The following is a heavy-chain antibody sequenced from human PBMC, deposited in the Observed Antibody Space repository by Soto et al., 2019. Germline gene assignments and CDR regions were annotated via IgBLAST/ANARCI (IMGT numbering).Heavy chain of an antibody. D-gene: IGHD3-3*01. CDR2: IWYDGSNK. Sequence: GGSLRLSCAASGFTFSSYGMHWVRQAPGKGLEWVAVIWYDGSNKYYADSVKGRFTISRDNSKNTLYLQMNSLRAEDTAVYYCAKENSPLEPYYDFWSGYSFFDYWGQGTLVTVSS. J-gene: IGHJ4*02. CDR1: GFTFSSYG. CDR3: AKENSPLEPYYDFWSGYSFFDY. V-gene: IGHV3-33*06.